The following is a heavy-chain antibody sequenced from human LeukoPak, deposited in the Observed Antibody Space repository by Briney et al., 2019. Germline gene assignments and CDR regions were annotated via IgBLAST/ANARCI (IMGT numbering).Heavy chain of an antibody. V-gene: IGHV1-8*01. CDR2: VNPNSGNT. D-gene: IGHD3-16*02. CDR1: GYTFTSYD. J-gene: IGHJ4*02. CDR3: ASMITFGGVIETTENDY. Sequence: ASVKVSCKASGYTFTSYDINWVRQATGQGLEWMGWVNPNSGNTGYAQKFQGRVTMTRNTSISTAYMELSSLRSEDTAVYYCASMITFGGVIETTENDYWGQGTLVTVSS.